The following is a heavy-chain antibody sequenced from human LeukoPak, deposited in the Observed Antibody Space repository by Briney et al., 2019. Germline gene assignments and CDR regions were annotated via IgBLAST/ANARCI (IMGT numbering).Heavy chain of an antibody. J-gene: IGHJ4*02. D-gene: IGHD2-2*01. V-gene: IGHV3-15*01. CDR3: ARGFCSSTNCYQGPFDF. CDR2: IKNKTNGGTP. Sequence: GGSLRLSCAASGFTFSSAWMTWVRQAPGKGLEWVGHIKNKTNGGTPDYAAPVKGRFIISRDDSKNTLYLQMNSLRTEDTAVYYCARGFCSSTNCYQGPFDFWGQGTLVTVSS. CDR1: GFTFSSAW.